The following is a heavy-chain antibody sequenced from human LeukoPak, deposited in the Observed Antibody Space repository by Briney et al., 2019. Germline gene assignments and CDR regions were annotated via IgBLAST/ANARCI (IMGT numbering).Heavy chain of an antibody. V-gene: IGHV3-48*02. J-gene: IGHJ3*02. Sequence: WASLRLSCAASGFTFSSYGMRWVRQAPGQGLEWVSWIISIISTTYYADSVEGRFTISRDNSKTSVYLQMSSLRDEDTAVYYCASDFADRDVFDIWGQGALVTVSS. CDR1: GFTFSSYG. CDR2: IISIISTT. CDR3: ASDFADRDVFDI.